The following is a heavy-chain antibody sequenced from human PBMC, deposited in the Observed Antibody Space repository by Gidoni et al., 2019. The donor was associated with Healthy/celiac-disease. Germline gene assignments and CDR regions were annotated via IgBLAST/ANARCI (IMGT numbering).Heavy chain of an antibody. V-gene: IGHV1-24*01. J-gene: IGHJ6*02. Sequence: QVQLVQSGAEVKKPGASVKVSCQVSGYTLTELSMHWVRQAPGKGLEWMGGFDPEDGETIYAQKFQGRVTMTEDTSTDTAYMELSSLRSEDTAVYYCATGLDFWSGYPRTYYYYGMDVWGQGTTVTVSS. CDR1: GYTLTELS. CDR3: ATGLDFWSGYPRTYYYYGMDV. CDR2: FDPEDGET. D-gene: IGHD3-3*01.